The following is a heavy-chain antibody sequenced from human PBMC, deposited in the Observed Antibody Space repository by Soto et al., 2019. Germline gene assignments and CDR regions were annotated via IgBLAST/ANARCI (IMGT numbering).Heavy chain of an antibody. CDR3: AKGGSYYVRTYYFDY. Sequence: SETLSLTCTVSGDSISSYYWSWVRQPPGKELEWIGYILYRGSTYSNPSLKSRATISVDPSKNQFSLQLTSVTAEDTAVYYCAKGGSYYVRTYYFDYWGQGTLVTVSS. V-gene: IGHV4-59*01. CDR2: ILYRGST. D-gene: IGHD1-26*01. CDR1: GDSISSYY. J-gene: IGHJ4*02.